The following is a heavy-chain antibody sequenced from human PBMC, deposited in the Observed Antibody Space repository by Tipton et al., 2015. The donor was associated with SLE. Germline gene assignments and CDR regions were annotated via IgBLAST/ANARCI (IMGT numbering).Heavy chain of an antibody. CDR1: GGSINGYY. Sequence: TLSLTCTVSGGSINGYYWNWIRQPAGKGLEWIGEVYQSGTTNYNASLKSRLTISVDTSNNQFSLRLTSVTAADTAVYYCARGRGMITFGGVFADWGQGSLVTVSS. CDR3: ARGRGMITFGGVFAD. CDR2: VYQSGTT. J-gene: IGHJ4*02. D-gene: IGHD3-16*02. V-gene: IGHV4-34*01.